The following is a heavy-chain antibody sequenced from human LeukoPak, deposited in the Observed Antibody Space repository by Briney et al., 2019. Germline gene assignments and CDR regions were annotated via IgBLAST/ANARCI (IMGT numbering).Heavy chain of an antibody. CDR1: GYTLTAYY. D-gene: IGHD2-15*01. Sequence: ASVKVSCKASGYTLTAYYMHWVRQAPGQGLEWMGWINPNTGGTNCAQTFQGRVTLTRDTSISTGYMELSRLRSDDTAVYFCARVSSLGGGFDHWGPGTLVAVSS. CDR3: ARVSSLGGGFDH. V-gene: IGHV1-2*02. CDR2: INPNTGGT. J-gene: IGHJ4*02.